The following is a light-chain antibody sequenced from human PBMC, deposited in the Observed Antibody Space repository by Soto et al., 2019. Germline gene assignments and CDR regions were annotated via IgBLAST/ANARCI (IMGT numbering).Light chain of an antibody. V-gene: IGKV3-15*01. CDR3: QQYNNWPPIT. Sequence: EVVMTQSPATLSVSPGERATIXWRASQSVRSNLAWYQQKPGQSPRLLIYGASTRATGIPARFSGSGSGTEFTLTISSLQSEDFAVYYCQQYNNWPPITFGQGTRLEIK. CDR2: GAS. CDR1: QSVRSN. J-gene: IGKJ5*01.